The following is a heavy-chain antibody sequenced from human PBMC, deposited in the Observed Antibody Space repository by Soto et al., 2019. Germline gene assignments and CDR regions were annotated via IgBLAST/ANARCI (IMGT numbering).Heavy chain of an antibody. CDR1: GFTFSSYW. D-gene: IGHD2-2*01. V-gene: IGHV3-74*01. Sequence: GGSLRLSCAASGFTFSSYWMHWVRQAPGKGLVWVSRINSDGSSTSYADSVKGRFTISRDNAKNTLYLQMNSLRAEDTAVYYCARGGVGYCSSTSCYRAGVDYWGQGTLVTVSS. CDR3: ARGGVGYCSSTSCYRAGVDY. CDR2: INSDGSST. J-gene: IGHJ4*02.